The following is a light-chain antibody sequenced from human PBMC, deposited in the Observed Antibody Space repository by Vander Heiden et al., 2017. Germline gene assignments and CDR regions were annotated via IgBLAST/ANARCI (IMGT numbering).Light chain of an antibody. Sequence: DIQLTQPPSFLSASIGDRVTITCRASQGISSYLAWYQQKPGKAPEVLIYTASTLQSGVPSRFSGSGSGTEFTLTISSLQPEDFATYYCQQDNSYPLTFGGGTKVEIK. V-gene: IGKV1-9*01. CDR3: QQDNSYPLT. J-gene: IGKJ4*01. CDR2: TAS. CDR1: QGISSY.